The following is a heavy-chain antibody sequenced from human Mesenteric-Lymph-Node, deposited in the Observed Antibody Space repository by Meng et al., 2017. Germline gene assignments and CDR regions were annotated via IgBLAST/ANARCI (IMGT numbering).Heavy chain of an antibody. D-gene: IGHD6-19*01. CDR2: INPSGGST. Sequence: ASVKVSCKASGYTFTSYYMHWVRQAPGQGLEWMGIINPSGGSTSYAQKFQGRVTMTRDTSTSTVYMELSSLRSEDTAVYYCATTTPSQWLVLYYFDYWGQGTLVTVSS. V-gene: IGHV1-46*01. CDR1: GYTFTSYY. J-gene: IGHJ4*02. CDR3: ATTTPSQWLVLYYFDY.